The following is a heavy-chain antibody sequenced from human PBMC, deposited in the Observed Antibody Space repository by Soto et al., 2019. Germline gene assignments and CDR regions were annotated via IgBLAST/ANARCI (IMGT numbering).Heavy chain of an antibody. Sequence: QVTVKESGPVLVKPTETLTLTCTVSGFSLSNAGLGVSWIRQPPGKALEWLAHIFSNDEKSYSTPLKSRLTIAKDTSKTQVVLTMTNMDHVDTATYYCASTYSTSWYWFDPWGQGTLVTVSS. CDR2: IFSNDEK. J-gene: IGHJ5*02. D-gene: IGHD6-13*01. V-gene: IGHV2-26*01. CDR3: ASTYSTSWYWFDP. CDR1: GFSLSNAGLG.